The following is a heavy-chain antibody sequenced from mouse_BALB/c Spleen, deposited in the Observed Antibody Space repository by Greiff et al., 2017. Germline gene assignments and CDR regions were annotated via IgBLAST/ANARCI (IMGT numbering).Heavy chain of an antibody. V-gene: IGHV1-7*01. CDR1: GYTFTSYW. CDR2: INPSTGYT. CDR3: ARDFHWYFDV. J-gene: IGHJ1*01. Sequence: VQLQQSGAELAKPGASVKMSCKASGYTFTSYWMHWVKQRPGQGLEWIGYINPSTGYTEYNQKFKDKATLTADKSSSTAYMQLSSLTSEDSAVYYCARDFHWYFDVWGAGTTVTVSS.